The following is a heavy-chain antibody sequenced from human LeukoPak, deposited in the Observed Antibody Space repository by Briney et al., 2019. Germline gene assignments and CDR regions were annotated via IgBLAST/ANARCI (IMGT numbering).Heavy chain of an antibody. V-gene: IGHV4-59*01. Sequence: SETLSLTCTVSGGSLSSYYWTWTRQPPGKGLEWIGYIYFSGSTNYNPSLKSRVTISADTSKNQFSLKLSSVIAADTAVYYCARDVYCGGDCSYFDSWGQGTLVTVSS. CDR1: GGSLSSYY. CDR2: IYFSGST. D-gene: IGHD2-21*02. J-gene: IGHJ4*02. CDR3: ARDVYCGGDCSYFDS.